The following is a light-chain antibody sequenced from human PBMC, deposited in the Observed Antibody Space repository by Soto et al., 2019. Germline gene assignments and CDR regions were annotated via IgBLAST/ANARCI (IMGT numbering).Light chain of an antibody. CDR1: QSVSGN. J-gene: IGKJ5*01. V-gene: IGKV3-15*01. CDR3: QQYNYRPPA. CDR2: GAS. Sequence: EIVMTQSPATLSVSPGERAALSCRASQSVSGNLAWYQQTPGQAPRLLIYGASTRATGIPARFSGSGFETEFTLTIRSLKSEEFAVYYCQQYNYRPPAFGQGTRLEIK.